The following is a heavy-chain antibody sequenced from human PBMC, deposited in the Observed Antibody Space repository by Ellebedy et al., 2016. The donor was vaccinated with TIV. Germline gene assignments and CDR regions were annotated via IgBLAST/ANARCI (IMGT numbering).Heavy chain of an antibody. D-gene: IGHD3-9*01. CDR3: ARDLNYGVLRYFDWLPNNWFDP. CDR1: GFTFSSYW. V-gene: IGHV3-7*03. CDR2: IKQDGSEK. J-gene: IGHJ5*02. Sequence: GGSLRLXCAASGFTFSSYWMSWVRQAPGKGLEWVANIKQDGSEKYYVDSVKGRFTISRDNAKNSLYLQMNSPRAEDTAVYYCARDLNYGVLRYFDWLPNNWFDPWGQGTLVTVSS.